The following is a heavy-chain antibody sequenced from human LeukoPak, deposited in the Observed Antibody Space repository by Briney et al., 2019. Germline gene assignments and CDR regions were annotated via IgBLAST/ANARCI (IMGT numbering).Heavy chain of an antibody. CDR2: IGTAGDT. CDR3: AKDFFGGSCYDY. J-gene: IGHJ4*02. V-gene: IGHV3-13*01. D-gene: IGHD2-15*01. CDR1: GFSFSRSD. Sequence: GGSLRLSCVASGFSFSRSDMHWVRQVTGKGLEWVSGIGTAGDTFYPGSVKGRFTISRENGKNSLYLQMNSLRADDTAVYYCAKDFFGGSCYDYWGQGTLVTVSS.